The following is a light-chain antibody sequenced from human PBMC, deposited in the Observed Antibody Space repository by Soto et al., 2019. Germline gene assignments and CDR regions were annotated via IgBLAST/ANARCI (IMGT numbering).Light chain of an antibody. CDR3: QQSYSTPYT. V-gene: IGKV1-39*01. CDR1: QSISSY. CDR2: AAS. J-gene: IGKJ2*01. Sequence: DIQMTQSPSSLSASLGDRVTTTCRASQSISSYLNWYQQKPGKAPKLLIYAASSLQSGVPSRFSGSGSGTDLTLTISSLQPEDFATYYCQQSYSTPYTFGQGTKVDI.